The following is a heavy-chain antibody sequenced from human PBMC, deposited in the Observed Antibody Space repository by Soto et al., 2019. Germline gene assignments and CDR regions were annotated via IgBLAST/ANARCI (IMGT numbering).Heavy chain of an antibody. D-gene: IGHD3-16*01. CDR2: IRSKANSYAT. J-gene: IGHJ5*02. CDR1: GFTFSGSA. CDR3: TRPRHRGGFGTP. V-gene: IGHV3-73*01. Sequence: GGSLRLSCAASGFTFSGSAMHWVRQASGKGLEWVGRIRSKANSYATAYAASVKGRFTISRDDSKNTAYLQMNSLKTEDTAVYVGTRPRHRGGFGTPWGQGTLVPVAS.